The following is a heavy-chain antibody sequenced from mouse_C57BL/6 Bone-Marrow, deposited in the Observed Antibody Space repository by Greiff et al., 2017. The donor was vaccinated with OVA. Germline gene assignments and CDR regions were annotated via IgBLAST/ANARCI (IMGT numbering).Heavy chain of an antibody. J-gene: IGHJ3*01. CDR1: GYTFTDYY. V-gene: IGHV1-76*01. D-gene: IGHD1-1*01. CDR3: AREDYYGSSSAWFAY. CDR2: IYPGSGNT. Sequence: VQLQQSGAELVRPGASVKLSCKASGYTFTDYYINWVKQRPGQGLEWIARIYPGSGNTYYNEKFKGKATLTVDTSSSTAYMQLSSLTSEDSAVYYCAREDYYGSSSAWFAYWGQGTLVTVSA.